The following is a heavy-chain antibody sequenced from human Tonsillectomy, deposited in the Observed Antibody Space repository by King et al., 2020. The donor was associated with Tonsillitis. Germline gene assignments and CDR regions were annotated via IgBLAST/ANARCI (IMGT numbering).Heavy chain of an antibody. V-gene: IGHV1-46*01. Sequence: VQLVESGAEVKKPGASVKVSCKASGYTFTSYYMHWVRQAPGQGLEWMGIINPSGGSTSYAQKFQGRVTMTRDASTSTVYMELSSLRSEDTAVYYCARDGDYYDSRYYFDYWGQGTLVTVSS. J-gene: IGHJ4*02. CDR2: INPSGGST. CDR3: ARDGDYYDSRYYFDY. D-gene: IGHD3-22*01. CDR1: GYTFTSYY.